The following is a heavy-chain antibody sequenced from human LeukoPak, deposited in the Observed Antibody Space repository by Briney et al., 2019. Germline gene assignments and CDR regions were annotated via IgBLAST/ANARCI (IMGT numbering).Heavy chain of an antibody. D-gene: IGHD6-13*01. CDR3: ARGHGSSFDIDY. J-gene: IGHJ4*02. Sequence: PSETLSLTCTVSGGSISSYYWSWIRQPPGKGLEWIGYIYYSGSTNYNPSLKSRVTISVDTSKNQFSLKLSSVTAADTAVYYCARGHGSSFDIDYWGQGTLVTVSS. CDR2: IYYSGST. V-gene: IGHV4-59*01. CDR1: GGSISSYY.